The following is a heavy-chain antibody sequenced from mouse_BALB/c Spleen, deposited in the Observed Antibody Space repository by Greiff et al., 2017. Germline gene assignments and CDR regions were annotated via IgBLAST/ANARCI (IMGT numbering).Heavy chain of an antibody. Sequence: EVKLVESGGGLVQPGGSLKLSCAASGFTFSSYGMSWVRQTPDKRLELVATINSNGGSTYYPDSVKGRFTISRDNAKNTLYLQMSSLKSEDTAMYYCARESRGAYWGQGTLVTVSA. CDR1: GFTFSSYG. CDR2: INSNGGST. CDR3: ARESRGAY. D-gene: IGHD3-1*01. J-gene: IGHJ3*01. V-gene: IGHV5-6-3*01.